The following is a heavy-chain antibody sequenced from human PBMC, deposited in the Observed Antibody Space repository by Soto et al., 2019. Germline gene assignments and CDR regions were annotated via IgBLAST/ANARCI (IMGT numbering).Heavy chain of an antibody. V-gene: IGHV3-30-3*01. J-gene: IGHJ4*02. D-gene: IGHD4-17*01. CDR2: ISYDGSNK. CDR1: GFTFSSYA. Sequence: QVQLVESGGGVVQPGRSLRLSCAASGFTFSSYAMHWVRQAPGKGLEWVAVISYDGSNKYYADSVKGRFTISRDNSKNTLYLQMISLRAEDTAVYYCARWRTFMTTGIDYWGQGTLVTVSS. CDR3: ARWRTFMTTGIDY.